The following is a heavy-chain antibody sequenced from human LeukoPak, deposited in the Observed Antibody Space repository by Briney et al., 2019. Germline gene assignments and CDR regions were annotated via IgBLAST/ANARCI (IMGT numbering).Heavy chain of an antibody. Sequence: PGGSLRLSCAASGFTVSSNYMSWVRQAPGKGLEWVSVIYSGGSTHYADSVKGRFTISRDNSKNTLYLQMNSLRVEDTAFYYCARNRGATGYYWLDYWGQGTLVSVSS. CDR3: ARNRGATGYYWLDY. CDR2: IYSGGST. V-gene: IGHV3-66*02. CDR1: GFTVSSNY. D-gene: IGHD3-22*01. J-gene: IGHJ4*02.